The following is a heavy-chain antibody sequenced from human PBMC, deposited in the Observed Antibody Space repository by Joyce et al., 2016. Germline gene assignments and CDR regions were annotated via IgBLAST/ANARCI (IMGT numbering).Heavy chain of an antibody. CDR2: SVPIYATT. J-gene: IGHJ4*02. CDR1: GDIFNAFG. CDR3: ARGRGDDFWSGYYGSIDY. D-gene: IGHD3-3*01. V-gene: IGHV1-69*01. Sequence: QVQLEQSGAEVKKPGSSVKVSCKTSGDIFNAFGINWVRQAPGQGLGGLGVSVPIYATTDYEQKLRGRLTISANEPTSTVYMELSSLRSDDTGTYYCARGRGDDFWSGYYGSIDYWGQGTLVSVSS.